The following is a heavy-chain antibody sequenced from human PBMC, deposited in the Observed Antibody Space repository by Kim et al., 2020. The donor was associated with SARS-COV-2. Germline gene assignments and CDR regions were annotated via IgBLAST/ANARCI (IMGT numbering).Heavy chain of an antibody. D-gene: IGHD3-10*01. V-gene: IGHV4-39*07. Sequence: SETLSLTCTVSGGSISSSSYYWGWIRQPPGKGLEWIGSIYYSGSTYYNPSLKSRVTISVDTSKNQFSLKLSSVTAADTAVYYCARVDGSGLKLDYWGQGTLVTVSS. CDR3: ARVDGSGLKLDY. CDR2: IYYSGST. J-gene: IGHJ4*02. CDR1: GGSISSSSYY.